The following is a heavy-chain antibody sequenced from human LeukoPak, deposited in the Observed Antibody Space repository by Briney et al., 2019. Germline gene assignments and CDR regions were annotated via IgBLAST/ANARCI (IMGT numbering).Heavy chain of an antibody. Sequence: PGGSLRLSCAASGFTLSNSAMSWVRQAPGKGLEWVSTLSGSGITTYYADSVKGRFTISRDNSKNTLYLQMNSLRAEDTAVYYCAKGIYSSGWSYDYWGHGTLVTVSS. V-gene: IGHV3-23*01. CDR2: LSGSGITT. J-gene: IGHJ4*01. CDR1: GFTLSNSA. CDR3: AKGIYSSGWSYDY. D-gene: IGHD6-19*01.